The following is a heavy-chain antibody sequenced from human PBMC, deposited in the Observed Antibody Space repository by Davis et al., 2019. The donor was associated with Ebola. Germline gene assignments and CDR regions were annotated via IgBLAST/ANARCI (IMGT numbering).Heavy chain of an antibody. CDR2: ISASGSPI. D-gene: IGHD3-9*01. CDR3: ARGPLTALDY. J-gene: IGHJ4*02. Sequence: GESLKISCVTSGFTFYRYGMNWVRQAPGKGLEWVSFISASGSPIYYADSIKGRFTISRDTARSSVHLQMDSLRAEDTAIYYCARGPLTALDYWGQGTLVTVSS. V-gene: IGHV3-48*03. CDR1: GFTFYRYG.